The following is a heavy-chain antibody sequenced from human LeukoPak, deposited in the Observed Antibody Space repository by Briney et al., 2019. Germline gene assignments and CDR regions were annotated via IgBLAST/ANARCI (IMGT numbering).Heavy chain of an antibody. D-gene: IGHD6-25*01. CDR2: IGGSGSPT. Sequence: GGSLRLSCAASGFTFSTYGMSWVRQTPGKGLEWLSAIGGSGSPTYYADSVKGRFTISRDNSKNTLSLQMNSLRAEDTAIYYCAKAAPYYFDYWGQGTLVTVSS. V-gene: IGHV3-23*01. CDR1: GFTFSTYG. J-gene: IGHJ4*02. CDR3: AKAAPYYFDY.